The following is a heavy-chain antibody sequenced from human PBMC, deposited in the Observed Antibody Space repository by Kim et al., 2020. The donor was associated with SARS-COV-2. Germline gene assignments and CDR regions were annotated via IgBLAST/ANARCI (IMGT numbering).Heavy chain of an antibody. CDR3: AREVSYSDSRGRTHYFD. D-gene: IGHD3-22*01. CDR1: GFTFSSYG. V-gene: IGHV3-33*01. J-gene: IGHJ4*01. Sequence: GGSLRLSCTASGFTFSSYGIHWVRQAPGKGLEWVAFIWYDGSNKYYADSVKGRFTIYRDNPRNTVYLQMNSLRAEDTAVYYCAREVSYSDSRGRTHYFD. CDR2: IWYDGSNK.